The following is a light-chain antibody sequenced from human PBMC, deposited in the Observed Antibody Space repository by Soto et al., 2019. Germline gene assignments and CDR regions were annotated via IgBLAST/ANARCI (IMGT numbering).Light chain of an antibody. Sequence: QSVLTQPASVSGSPGQSITISCTGTSSAIGDYNYVSWYQQYPGKVPKLVIYDVSHRPSGVSNRFSGYKSGHTASLTISGLQAEDEAAYYCSSSTTTTSLVVFGGGTKVTVL. CDR1: SSAIGDYNY. V-gene: IGLV2-14*01. CDR2: DVS. J-gene: IGLJ3*02. CDR3: SSSTTTTSLVV.